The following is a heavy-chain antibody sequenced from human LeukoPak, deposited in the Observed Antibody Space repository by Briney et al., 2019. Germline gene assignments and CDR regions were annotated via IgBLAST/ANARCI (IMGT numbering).Heavy chain of an antibody. D-gene: IGHD5-18*01. V-gene: IGHV4-38-2*01. Sequence: SETLSLTCAVSGYSISSGYYWGWIRQPPGKGLEWIGSIYHSGSTYYNPSLKSRVTISVDTSKNQFSLKLSSVTAADTAVYYCARHWSQGIQLWLHRCDPWVQGTLVTASS. J-gene: IGHJ5*02. CDR3: ARHWSQGIQLWLHRCDP. CDR2: IYHSGST. CDR1: GYSISSGYY.